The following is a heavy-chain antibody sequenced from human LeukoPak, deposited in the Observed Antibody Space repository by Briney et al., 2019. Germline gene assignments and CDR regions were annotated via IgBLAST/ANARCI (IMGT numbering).Heavy chain of an antibody. J-gene: IGHJ4*02. D-gene: IGHD3-16*01. CDR1: GFTVNNKY. V-gene: IGHV3-53*01. Sequence: GGSLRLSCAASGFTVNNKYMNWVRQAPGKGLEWVSVISSGDSTYYADSVKGRFTISRDNSKNTLYLQMNSLRVEDTAVYYCAKDSLGGAFDYWGQGTLVTVSS. CDR2: ISSGDST. CDR3: AKDSLGGAFDY.